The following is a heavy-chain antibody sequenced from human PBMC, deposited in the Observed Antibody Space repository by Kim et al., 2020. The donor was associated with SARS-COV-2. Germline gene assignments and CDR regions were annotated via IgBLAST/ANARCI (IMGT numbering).Heavy chain of an antibody. J-gene: IGHJ4*02. CDR2: ISGSGGFT. Sequence: GGSLRLSCAASGFTFSSYAMSWVRQAPGKGLEWVSAISGSGGFTYYADSEKGRFTISRDNSKNTLYLQMNSLRAEDTAVYYCAKSVNYDYLWGSYRSPFDHWGQGTLVTVSS. CDR1: GFTFSSYA. V-gene: IGHV3-23*01. CDR3: AKSVNYDYLWGSYRSPFDH. D-gene: IGHD3-16*02.